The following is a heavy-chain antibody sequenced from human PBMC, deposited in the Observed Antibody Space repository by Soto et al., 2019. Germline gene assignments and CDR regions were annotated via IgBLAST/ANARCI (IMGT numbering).Heavy chain of an antibody. CDR1: GFTFSSYG. CDR3: ARDRFGDYDFWSGYHPIWFDP. V-gene: IGHV3-33*01. J-gene: IGHJ5*02. D-gene: IGHD3-3*01. Sequence: GGSLRLSCAASGFTFSSYGMHWVRQAPGKGLEWVAVIWYDGSNKYYADSVKGRFTISRDNSKNTLYLQMNSLRAEDTAVYYCARDRFGDYDFWSGYHPIWFDPWGQGTLVTVSS. CDR2: IWYDGSNK.